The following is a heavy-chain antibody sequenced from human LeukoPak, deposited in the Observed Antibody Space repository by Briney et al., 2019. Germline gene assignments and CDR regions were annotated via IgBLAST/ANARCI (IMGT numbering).Heavy chain of an antibody. V-gene: IGHV1-2*02. Sequence: ASVKVSCKASGYTFSGYYMHWVRQAPGQGLEWMGWINPNSGDTNYAQKFQGRVTMTRDTSVSTAYMELSRLRSDDTVVYYCARVLVYYDSSGLGLGYWGQGTLVTVSS. D-gene: IGHD3-22*01. CDR3: ARVLVYYDSSGLGLGY. CDR2: INPNSGDT. CDR1: GYTFSGYY. J-gene: IGHJ4*02.